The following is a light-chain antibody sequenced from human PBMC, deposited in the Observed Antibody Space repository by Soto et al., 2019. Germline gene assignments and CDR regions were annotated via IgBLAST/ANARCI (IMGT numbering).Light chain of an antibody. J-gene: IGKJ1*01. V-gene: IGKV1-5*01. Sequence: DIQMTQSPSTLSASVGDRVTITCRASQSISSWLAWYQQKPGKAPKLLIYDASSLESGVPSRFSGSGSGTEFALTISRLQPDDFATDYCQQYNSYSTFGQGAKVEI. CDR2: DAS. CDR1: QSISSW. CDR3: QQYNSYST.